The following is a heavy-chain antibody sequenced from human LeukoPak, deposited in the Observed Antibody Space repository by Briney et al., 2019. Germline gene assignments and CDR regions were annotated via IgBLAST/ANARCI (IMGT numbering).Heavy chain of an antibody. D-gene: IGHD3-3*01. CDR1: GFTFSDYY. CDR3: ARGGCDFWNGYS. V-gene: IGHV3-11*01. Sequence: GGSLRLSCAASGFTFSDYYMSWIRQAPGKGLEWVSYITSGSTISYADSVKGRFTISRDNDKNSLYLQMNSLRAEDTAVYYCARGGCDFWNGYSWGQGTLVTVSS. J-gene: IGHJ5*02. CDR2: ITSGSTI.